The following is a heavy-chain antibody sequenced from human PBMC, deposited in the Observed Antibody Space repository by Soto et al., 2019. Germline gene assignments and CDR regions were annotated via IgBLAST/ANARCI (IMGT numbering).Heavy chain of an antibody. V-gene: IGHV3-11*05. Sequence: PGGSLRLSCATSGFTFSDHYMTWIRQAPGKGLEFISYISPGGRYTNYGDYVKGRFTISRDNAKNSLFLQVNTLRDEDTAFYCCCRGGGVGVFDHLGQGALVTVSS. J-gene: IGHJ4*02. CDR1: GFTFSDHY. CDR3: CRGGGVGVFDH. D-gene: IGHD2-8*02. CDR2: ISPGGRYT.